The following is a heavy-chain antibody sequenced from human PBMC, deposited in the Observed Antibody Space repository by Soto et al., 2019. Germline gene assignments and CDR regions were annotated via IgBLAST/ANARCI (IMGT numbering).Heavy chain of an antibody. J-gene: IGHJ4*02. V-gene: IGHV1-8*01. CDR1: GYTFSSYD. CDR2: LNPNSGDT. Sequence: GASVKVSCKASGYTFSSYDINWVRQATGQGLEWMGWLNPNSGDTKYSQKFQGSVTFTRDTSANTAYMELSSLISEDTAVYYCARPKDYDDCLDLWGQGTLVTVSS. CDR3: ARPKDYDDCLDL. D-gene: IGHD3-22*01.